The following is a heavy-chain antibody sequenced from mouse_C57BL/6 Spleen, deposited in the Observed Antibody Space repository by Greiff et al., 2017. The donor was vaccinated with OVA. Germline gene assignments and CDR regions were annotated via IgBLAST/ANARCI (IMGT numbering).Heavy chain of an antibody. CDR1: GYSITSGYY. CDR2: ISYDGSN. V-gene: IGHV3-6*01. CDR3: ARDPNSNYFDY. D-gene: IGHD2-5*01. Sequence: DVKLQESGPGLVKPSQSLSLTCSVTGYSITSGYYWNWIRQFPGNKLEWMGYISYDGSNNYNPSLKNRISITRDTSKNQFFLKLNSVTTEDTATYYCARDPNSNYFDYWGQGTTLTVSS. J-gene: IGHJ2*01.